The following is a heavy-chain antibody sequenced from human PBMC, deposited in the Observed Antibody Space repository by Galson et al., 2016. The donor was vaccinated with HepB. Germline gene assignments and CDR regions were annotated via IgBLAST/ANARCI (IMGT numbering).Heavy chain of an antibody. CDR2: ISANGHRT. CDR1: GFTFSSYA. D-gene: IGHD3-10*01. CDR3: AKEQGTDEGWFGECDH. V-gene: IGHV3-23*01. J-gene: IGHJ4*02. Sequence: SLRLSCAASGFTFSSYAMNWVRQAPGKGLEWVSEISANGHRTYYASSVKGRFTVSRDNYENTLYLQMDSLRAEDTAVYYCAKEQGTDEGWFGECDHWGQGTLVTVSS.